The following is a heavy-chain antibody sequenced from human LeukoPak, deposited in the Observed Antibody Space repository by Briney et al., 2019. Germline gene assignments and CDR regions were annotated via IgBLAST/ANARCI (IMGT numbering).Heavy chain of an antibody. CDR2: IYYSGST. D-gene: IGHD3-22*01. J-gene: IGHJ3*02. Sequence: SETLSLTCTVSGGSISSSSYYWGWIRQPPGKGLEWIGSIYYSGSTYYNPSLKSRVTISVDTSKNQFSLKLSSVTAADTAVYYCARTFGYYYDRSDAFDIWGQGTMVTVSS. V-gene: IGHV4-39*07. CDR3: ARTFGYYYDRSDAFDI. CDR1: GGSISSSSYY.